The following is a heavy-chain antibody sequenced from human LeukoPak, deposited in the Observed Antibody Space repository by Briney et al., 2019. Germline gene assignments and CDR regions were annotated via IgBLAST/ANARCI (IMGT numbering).Heavy chain of an antibody. CDR1: GFTVSTNS. J-gene: IGHJ6*03. V-gene: IGHV3-7*01. CDR2: IKQDGSEK. Sequence: GGSLRLSCTVSGFTVSTNSMSWVRQAPGKGLEWVANIKQDGSEKYYVDSVKGRFTISRDTAKNSLFLQMNSLRAEDTAVYYCARESRGYDILTGKYHRGYYSYYMDVWGKGTTVTISS. D-gene: IGHD3-9*01. CDR3: ARESRGYDILTGKYHRGYYSYYMDV.